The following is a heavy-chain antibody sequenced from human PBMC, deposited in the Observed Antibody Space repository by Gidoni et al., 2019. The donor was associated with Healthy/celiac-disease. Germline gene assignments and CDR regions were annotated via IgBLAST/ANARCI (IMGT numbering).Heavy chain of an antibody. CDR1: GFTFSSYA. CDR2: ISVIGGST. D-gene: IGHD4-17*01. Sequence: EVQLLESGGGLVQPGGSLRLSCAASGFTFSSYAMRWVRQAPGKGLGWVSAISVIGGSTYYADSVKGRFTISRDNSKNTLYLQMNSLRAEDTAVYYCAKDDYGGNSGEDYWGQGTLVTVSS. J-gene: IGHJ4*02. CDR3: AKDDYGGNSGEDY. V-gene: IGHV3-23*01.